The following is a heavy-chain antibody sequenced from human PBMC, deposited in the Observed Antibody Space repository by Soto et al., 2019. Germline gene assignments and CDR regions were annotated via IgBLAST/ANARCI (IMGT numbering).Heavy chain of an antibody. CDR1: GFTFDDYA. V-gene: IGHV3-9*01. J-gene: IGHJ3*02. CDR2: ISWNSGSI. D-gene: IGHD3-22*01. Sequence: PGGSLRLSCAASGFTFDDYAMHWVRQAPGKGLEWASGISWNSGSIGYADSVKGRFTISRDNAKNSLYLQMNSLRAEDTALYYCAKGAYYYDTDAFDIWGQGTMVTVSS. CDR3: AKGAYYYDTDAFDI.